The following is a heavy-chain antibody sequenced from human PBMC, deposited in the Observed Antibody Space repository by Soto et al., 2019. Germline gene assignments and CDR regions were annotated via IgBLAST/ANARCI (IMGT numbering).Heavy chain of an antibody. CDR3: ARDITYSSSWYYYYYGMDV. J-gene: IGHJ6*02. D-gene: IGHD6-13*01. V-gene: IGHV3-30-3*01. CDR2: ISYDGSNK. CDR1: GFTFSSYA. Sequence: GGSLRLSCAASGFTFSSYAMHWVRQAPGTGLEWVAVISYDGSNKYYADSVKGRFTISRDNSKNTLYLQMNSLRAEDTAVYYCARDITYSSSWYYYYYGMDVCGQVTTVTVSS.